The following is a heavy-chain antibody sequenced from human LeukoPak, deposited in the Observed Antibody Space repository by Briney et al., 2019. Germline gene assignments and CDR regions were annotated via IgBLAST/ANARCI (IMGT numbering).Heavy chain of an antibody. V-gene: IGHV1-69*13. Sequence: SVKVSCKASGGTFSSQAISWVRQAPGQGLEWMGGIIPIFGTANYAQKFQGRATIIADESTSTAYMELSSLRSEDTAVYYCARAIAARGGSYYGMDVWGQGTTVTVSS. CDR3: ARAIAARGGSYYGMDV. CDR1: GGTFSSQA. CDR2: IIPIFGTA. J-gene: IGHJ6*02. D-gene: IGHD6-6*01.